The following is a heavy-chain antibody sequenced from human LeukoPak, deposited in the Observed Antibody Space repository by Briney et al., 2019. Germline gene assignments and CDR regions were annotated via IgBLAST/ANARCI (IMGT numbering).Heavy chain of an antibody. J-gene: IGHJ3*02. CDR3: ARDRAIGAFDI. D-gene: IGHD2-21*01. Sequence: SETLSLTCTVSGGSISSGDYYWSWIRQPPGKGLEWIGYIYYSGSTYYDPSLKRRVTISVDTSKNQFSLKLSPVTAADTAVYYCARDRAIGAFDIWGQGTMVTVSS. CDR1: GGSISSGDYY. CDR2: IYYSGST. V-gene: IGHV4-30-4*08.